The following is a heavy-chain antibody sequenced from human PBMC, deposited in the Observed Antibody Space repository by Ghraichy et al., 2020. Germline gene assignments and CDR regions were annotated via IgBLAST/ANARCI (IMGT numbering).Heavy chain of an antibody. CDR2: IYYSGST. J-gene: IGHJ3*02. D-gene: IGHD3-3*01. CDR1: GGSISSSSYY. Sequence: SQTLSLTCTVSGGSISSSSYYWGWIRQPPGKGLEWIGSIYYSGSTYYNPSLKGRVTISVDTSKNQFSLKLRSVTAADTAVYYCARVYAFWSGYYDAFDIWGQGTMVTVSS. CDR3: ARVYAFWSGYYDAFDI. V-gene: IGHV4-39*07.